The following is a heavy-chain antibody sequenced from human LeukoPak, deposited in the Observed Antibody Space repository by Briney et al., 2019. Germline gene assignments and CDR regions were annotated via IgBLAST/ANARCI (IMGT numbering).Heavy chain of an antibody. V-gene: IGHV5-51*01. CDR2: IYPGDSDT. CDR1: GYSFTSYW. J-gene: IGHJ4*02. Sequence: GESRKISCKGSGYSFTSYWIGWVRQMPGKGLEWMGIIYPGDSDTRYSPSFQGQVTISADKSISTAYLQWSSLKASDTAMYYCARLPGIVATIERYFDYWGQGTLVTVSS. D-gene: IGHD5-12*01. CDR3: ARLPGIVATIERYFDY.